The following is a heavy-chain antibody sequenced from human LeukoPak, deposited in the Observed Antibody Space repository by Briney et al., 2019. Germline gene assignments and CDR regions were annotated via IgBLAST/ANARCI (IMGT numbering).Heavy chain of an antibody. CDR3: AKWGIGNNWDIDDH. Sequence: SETLSLTCAVYGGSFSGYYWSWIRQPPGKGLEWIGEVNHSGSTNYNPSLKSRVTISVDTSKNQSSLKLSSVTAADTAVYYCAKWGIGNNWDIDDHWGQGTLVTVSS. V-gene: IGHV4-34*01. D-gene: IGHD1-1*01. CDR1: GGSFSGYY. CDR2: VNHSGST. J-gene: IGHJ4*02.